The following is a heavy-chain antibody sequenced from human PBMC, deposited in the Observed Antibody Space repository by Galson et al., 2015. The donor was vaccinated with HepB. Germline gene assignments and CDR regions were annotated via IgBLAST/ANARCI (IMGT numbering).Heavy chain of an antibody. CDR2: ISYDGNNN. CDR3: ATDYDSSALNWFDP. J-gene: IGHJ5*02. D-gene: IGHD3-22*01. V-gene: IGHV3-30*04. Sequence: SLRLSCAASGFTFSGSTMHWVRQAPGKGLEWVAVISYDGNNNYYADAVKGRFTISRDYSKKTLYLQMNSLRAEDTAVYYCATDYDSSALNWFDPWRQGTLVTVSS. CDR1: GFTFSGST.